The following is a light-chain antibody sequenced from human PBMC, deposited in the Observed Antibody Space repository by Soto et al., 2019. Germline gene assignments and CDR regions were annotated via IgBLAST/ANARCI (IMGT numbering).Light chain of an antibody. J-gene: IGKJ1*01. CDR2: GAS. V-gene: IGKV3-20*01. CDR3: QQYNNWPPPCT. CDR1: QSVSRNY. Sequence: EVVLTQSPGTLSLSPGERATLSCRASQSVSRNYLAWYQKKPGQAPRLLIYGASTRATAIPDRFSGSGSGTDFTLTITSLQSEDFALYYCQQYNNWPPPCTFGQGTKVDIK.